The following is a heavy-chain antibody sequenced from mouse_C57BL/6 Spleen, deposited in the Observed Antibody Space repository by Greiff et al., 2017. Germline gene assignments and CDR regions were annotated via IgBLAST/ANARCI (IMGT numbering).Heavy chain of an antibody. CDR3: AGWFAY. J-gene: IGHJ3*01. V-gene: IGHV5-6*01. CDR2: ISSGGSYT. CDR1: GFTFSSYG. Sequence: DVHLVESGGDLVKPGGSLKLSCAASGFTFSSYGMSWVRQTPDKRLEWVATISSGGSYTYYPDSVKGRFTISRDNAKNTLYLQMSSLKSEDTAMYYCAGWFAYWGQGTLVTVSA.